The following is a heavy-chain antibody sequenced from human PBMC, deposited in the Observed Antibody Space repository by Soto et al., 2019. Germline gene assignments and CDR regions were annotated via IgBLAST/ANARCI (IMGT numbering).Heavy chain of an antibody. CDR1: GGTFSSYA. Sequence: ASVKVSCKASGGTFSSYAISWVRQAPGQGLEWMGGIIPIFGTANYAQKFQGRVTITADESTSTAYMELSSLRSEDTAVYYCARAHYYDSSGYYGAFDYWGQGTLVTVSS. V-gene: IGHV1-69*13. D-gene: IGHD3-22*01. CDR2: IIPIFGTA. J-gene: IGHJ4*02. CDR3: ARAHYYDSSGYYGAFDY.